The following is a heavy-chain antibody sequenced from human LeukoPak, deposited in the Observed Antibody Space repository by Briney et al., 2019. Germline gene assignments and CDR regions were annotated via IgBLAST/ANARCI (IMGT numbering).Heavy chain of an antibody. D-gene: IGHD2-2*01. J-gene: IGHJ5*02. V-gene: IGHV3-11*01. CDR2: ISSSGSTI. CDR3: ARDPRGYCSSTSCHPWFDP. CDR1: GFTFSDYY. Sequence: GGSLRLSCAASGFTFSDYYMSWIRQAPGKGLEWVSYISSSGSTIYYADSVKGRFTISRDNAKNSLYLQMNSLRAEDTVVYYCARDPRGYCSSTSCHPWFDPWGQGTLVTVSS.